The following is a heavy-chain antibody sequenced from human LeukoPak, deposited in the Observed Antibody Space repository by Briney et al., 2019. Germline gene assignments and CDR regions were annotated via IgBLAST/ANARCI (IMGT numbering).Heavy chain of an antibody. J-gene: IGHJ4*02. CDR2: FHNSGTS. V-gene: IGHV4-59*01. D-gene: IGHD3-16*01. Sequence: SETLSLTCTVSDDSISDYYRGWIRHPPGKGLEWIGYFHNSGTSTYNPSLKSRVTISADTSKNQFSLKLNSLTTADTAVYYCTRGAGWLIDYWGQGILVTVSS. CDR3: TRGAGWLIDY. CDR1: DDSISDYY.